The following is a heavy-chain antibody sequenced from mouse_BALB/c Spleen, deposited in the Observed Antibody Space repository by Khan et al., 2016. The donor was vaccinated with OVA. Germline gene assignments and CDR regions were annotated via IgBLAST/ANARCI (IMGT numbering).Heavy chain of an antibody. CDR3: ARDGYSPWFAY. D-gene: IGHD2-3*01. CDR2: IDPENGNS. CDR1: GFNIKDYY. Sequence: EVQLQESGTELVRPGALVKLSCKTSGFNIKDYYMHWVKQRPEQGLEWIGWIDPENGNSIYDPKFQGKASLTADTSSNTAYLQLSSLTSEDTAVYYCARDGYSPWFAYWGQGTLVAVSA. J-gene: IGHJ3*01. V-gene: IGHV14-1*02.